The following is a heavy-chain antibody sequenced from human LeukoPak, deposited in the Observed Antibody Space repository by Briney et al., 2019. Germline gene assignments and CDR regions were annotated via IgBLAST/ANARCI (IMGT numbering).Heavy chain of an antibody. V-gene: IGHV5-51*01. CDR2: IYPGDSDT. D-gene: IGHD2-15*01. Sequence: GESLQISCKGSGYSFTSYWIGWVRQLPGKGLEWMGIIYPGDSDTRYSPSFQGQVTISADKSISTAYLQWSSLKASDTAMYYCARLEGCSGGSCSGWFDPWGQGTLVTVSS. CDR1: GYSFTSYW. CDR3: ARLEGCSGGSCSGWFDP. J-gene: IGHJ5*02.